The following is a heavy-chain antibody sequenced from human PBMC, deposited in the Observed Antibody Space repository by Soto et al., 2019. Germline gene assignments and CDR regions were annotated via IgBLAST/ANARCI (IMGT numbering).Heavy chain of an antibody. V-gene: IGHV3-23*01. D-gene: IGHD3-16*01. Sequence: EVQLLDSGGGLVQPGGSLRLSCAASGFTFSNYAMTWVRQGPGKGLEWVSGISGSGGRSYYADSVKGRFTISRDNSKSTLYLPMNSLRAEDTAVYYCAKAYFVWSSEQPYYFESWGKGTLVTVSS. CDR1: GFTFSNYA. CDR3: AKAYFVWSSEQPYYFES. CDR2: ISGSGGRS. J-gene: IGHJ4*02.